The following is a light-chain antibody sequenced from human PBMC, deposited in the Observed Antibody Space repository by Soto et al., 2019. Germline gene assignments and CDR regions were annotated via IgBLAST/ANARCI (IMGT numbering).Light chain of an antibody. CDR3: HQYNNWPD. CDR1: QSVSSN. J-gene: IGKJ2*01. CDR2: GAS. V-gene: IGKV3-15*01. Sequence: EIVMTQSPATLSVSPGERATLSCRASQSVSSNLAWYQQKPGQAPRLLIYGASTRATGIPARFSGSGSGTEFTLTISSMQSEDFAVYYCHQYNNWPDFGQGTKLEIK.